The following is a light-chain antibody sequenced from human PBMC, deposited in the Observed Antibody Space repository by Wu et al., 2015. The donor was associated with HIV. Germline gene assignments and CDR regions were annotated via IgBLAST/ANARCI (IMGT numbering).Light chain of an antibody. J-gene: IGKJ5*01. CDR1: QRINYN. CDR3: QQYNDWLPIT. V-gene: IGKV3-15*01. Sequence: EIVMTQSPATLSVSPGERATLSCRASQRINYNLAWYQQKPGLPPRLLIYSASSRATHIPDRFSGSGSGTEFTLTISSLQSEDFAVYYCQQYNDWLPITFGQGTRVEIK. CDR2: SAS.